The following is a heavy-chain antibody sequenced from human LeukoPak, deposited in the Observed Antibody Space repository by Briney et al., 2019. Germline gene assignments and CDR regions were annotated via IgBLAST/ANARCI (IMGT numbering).Heavy chain of an antibody. Sequence: GGSLRLSCAASGFTFSSYAMHWVRQAPGKGLEWVAVISHDGSNKYYADSVKGRFTISRDNSKNTLYLQMNSLRAEDTAVYYCARGLAAAGDFDYWGQGTLVTVSS. V-gene: IGHV3-30*14. J-gene: IGHJ4*02. CDR2: ISHDGSNK. CDR1: GFTFSSYA. D-gene: IGHD6-13*01. CDR3: ARGLAAAGDFDY.